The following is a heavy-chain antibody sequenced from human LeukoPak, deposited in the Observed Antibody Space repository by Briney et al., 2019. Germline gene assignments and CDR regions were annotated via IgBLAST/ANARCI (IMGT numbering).Heavy chain of an antibody. V-gene: IGHV4-59*08. CDR1: GGSISSYY. CDR2: IYYSGST. D-gene: IGHD2-15*01. Sequence: SETLSLTCTVSGGSISSYYWSWIRQPPGKGLEWIGYIYYSGSTNYNPSLKSRVTISVDTSKNQFSLKLSSVTAADTAVYYCARGGTGTLGYCSGGSCLPDYWGQGTLVTVSS. J-gene: IGHJ4*02. CDR3: ARGGTGTLGYCSGGSCLPDY.